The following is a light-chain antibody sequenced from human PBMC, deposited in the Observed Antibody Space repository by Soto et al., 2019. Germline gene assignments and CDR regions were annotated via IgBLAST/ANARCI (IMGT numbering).Light chain of an antibody. CDR1: SSDVGGYNY. J-gene: IGLJ1*01. CDR3: CSYAGSYTYV. CDR2: DVS. Sequence: QSALTQPRSVSGSPGQSVTISCTGTSSDVGGYNYDSWYQQHPGKAPKLMIYDVSKRPSGVPDRFSGSKSGNTASLTISGLHAEDEADYYCCSYAGSYTYVFGTGTKLTVL. V-gene: IGLV2-11*01.